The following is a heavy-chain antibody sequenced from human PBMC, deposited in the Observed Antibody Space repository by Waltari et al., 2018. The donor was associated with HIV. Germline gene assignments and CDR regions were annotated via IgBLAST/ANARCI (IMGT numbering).Heavy chain of an antibody. Sequence: QVQLVESGGGVVQPGRSLRLSCAAPEFTFSTYAMHWVRQAPGKGLEWVAVISYDGSHKFYADSVKGRFTISKDKSKNTLYLQMNSLRPEDTAVYYCARGAIAAAGTIWGQGTLVTVSS. J-gene: IGHJ4*02. CDR3: ARGAIAAAGTI. CDR1: EFTFSTYA. V-gene: IGHV3-30*01. D-gene: IGHD6-13*01. CDR2: ISYDGSHK.